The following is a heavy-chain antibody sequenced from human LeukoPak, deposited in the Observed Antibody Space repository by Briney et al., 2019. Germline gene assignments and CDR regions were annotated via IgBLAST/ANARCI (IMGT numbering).Heavy chain of an antibody. D-gene: IGHD1-26*01. Sequence: GGSLRLSCAASGFTFSSYNMNWVRQAPGKGLEWVSSITSSSTYIYYADSVRSRFTISRDNAKNSLYLQMDSLRAEDTAVYFCARDPYSGNYGAYYYYYMDVWGKGTTVTISS. V-gene: IGHV3-21*01. CDR1: GFTFSSYN. CDR2: ITSSSTYI. CDR3: ARDPYSGNYGAYYYYYMDV. J-gene: IGHJ6*03.